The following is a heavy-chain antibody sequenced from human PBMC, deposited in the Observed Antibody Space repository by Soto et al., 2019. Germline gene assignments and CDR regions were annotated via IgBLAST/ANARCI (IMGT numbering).Heavy chain of an antibody. J-gene: IGHJ4*01. CDR1: GYPFTSYY. D-gene: IGHD3-22*01. Sequence: ASVKVSCKASGYPFTSYYIHWVRQAPGQGLEWMGIINPSGGSTSYAQKFQGRVTMTRDTSTSTVYMGLSSLRSEDTAVYYCARGGFAVLSPGDYYDSSGWDYWG. CDR2: INPSGGST. CDR3: ARGGFAVLSPGDYYDSSGWDY. V-gene: IGHV1-46*01.